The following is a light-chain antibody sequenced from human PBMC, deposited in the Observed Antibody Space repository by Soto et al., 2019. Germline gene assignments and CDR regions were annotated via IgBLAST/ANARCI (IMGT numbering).Light chain of an antibody. J-gene: IGLJ2*01. CDR3: QTWGTGIQRL. CDR2: INSDGSH. Sequence: QLVLTQSPSASASLGASVKLTCTLSSGHSSYAIAWHQQQPEKGPRYLMKINSDGSHSRGDGIPDRFSGSSSGAERYLTISSLQSEDEADYYCQTWGTGIQRLFGGGTKVTVL. CDR1: SGHSSYA. V-gene: IGLV4-69*01.